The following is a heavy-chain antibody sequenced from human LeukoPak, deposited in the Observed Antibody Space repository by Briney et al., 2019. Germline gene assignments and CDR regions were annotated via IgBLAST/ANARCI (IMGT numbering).Heavy chain of an antibody. V-gene: IGHV4-59*08. CDR3: ARQPIAVAGQYYFDY. J-gene: IGHJ4*02. D-gene: IGHD6-19*01. CDR2: IYYSGST. Sequence: SETLSLTCTVSGGSISGYYWSWIRQPPGKGLEWIGYIYYSGSTNYNPSLKSRVTISVDTSKNQFSLKLSSVTAADTAVYYCARQPIAVAGQYYFDYWGQGTLVTVSS. CDR1: GGSISGYY.